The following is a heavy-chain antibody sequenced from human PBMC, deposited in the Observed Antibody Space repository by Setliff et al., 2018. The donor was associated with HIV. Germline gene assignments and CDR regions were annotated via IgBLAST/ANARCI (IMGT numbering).Heavy chain of an antibody. CDR1: EYMILAYK. CDR2: ISPNNGVA. V-gene: IGHV1-2*06. CDR3: ARPRVFDSFDV. J-gene: IGHJ3*01. Sequence: ASVKVSCKATEYMILAYKMNWVRQAPGQRLEWIGRISPNNGVAEYAPKFQGRVIMTLDTSISTAYLEIPRLTSDDAAVYYCARPRVFDSFDVWGQGTMVTVSS.